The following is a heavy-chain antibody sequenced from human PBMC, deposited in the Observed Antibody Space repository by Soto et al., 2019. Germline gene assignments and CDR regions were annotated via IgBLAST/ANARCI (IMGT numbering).Heavy chain of an antibody. V-gene: IGHV1-2*02. CDR3: ARAAGRDGMDV. J-gene: IGHJ6*02. D-gene: IGHD6-13*01. CDR2: INPNSGGT. CDR1: GYTFTDYY. Sequence: QVQLVQSGAEVKKPGASVKVSCQASGYTFTDYYIHWVRQAHGQGLEWMGWINPNSGGTNCAQKFLDRVTMTGDTSINTAYMELRRLTSDDTAVYYCARAAGRDGMDVWGQGTRVTVSS.